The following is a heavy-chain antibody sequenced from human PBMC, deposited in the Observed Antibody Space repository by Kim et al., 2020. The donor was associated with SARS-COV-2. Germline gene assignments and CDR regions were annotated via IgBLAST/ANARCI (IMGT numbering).Heavy chain of an antibody. V-gene: IGHV4-34*01. J-gene: IGHJ6*02. D-gene: IGHD2-21*02. Sequence: LKGRVTISVDTSKNQFSLKLSSVTAADTAVYYCARGRSVTPRYYYYGMDVWGQGTTVTVSS. CDR3: ARGRSVTPRYYYYGMDV.